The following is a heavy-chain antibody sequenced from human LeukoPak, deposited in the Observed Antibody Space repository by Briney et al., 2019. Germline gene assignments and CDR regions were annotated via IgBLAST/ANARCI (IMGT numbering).Heavy chain of an antibody. Sequence: PGGSLRLSCAASGFTFSSYWMSWVRQAPGKGLEWVANIKLDGSEKYYVGSVKGRFTISKDNAKNSLYLQMNSLRAEDTAVYYCARDGGRNNDYWGQGILVTVSS. CDR3: ARDGGRNNDY. V-gene: IGHV3-7*01. J-gene: IGHJ4*02. CDR2: IKLDGSEK. CDR1: GFTFSSYW. D-gene: IGHD3-3*01.